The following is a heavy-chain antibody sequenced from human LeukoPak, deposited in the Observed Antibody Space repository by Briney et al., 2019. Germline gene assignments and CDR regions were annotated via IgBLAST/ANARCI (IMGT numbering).Heavy chain of an antibody. V-gene: IGHV1-8*01. CDR3: ARGVLAAAGTDWFDP. CDR2: MNPNSGNT. D-gene: IGHD6-13*01. J-gene: IGHJ5*02. CDR1: GYTFTSYD. Sequence: ASVKVSCKASGYTFTSYDINWVRQATGQGLEWMGWMNPNSGNTGYAQKFQGRVTKTRNTSISTAYMELSSLRSEDTAVYYCARGVLAAAGTDWFDPWGQGTLVTVSS.